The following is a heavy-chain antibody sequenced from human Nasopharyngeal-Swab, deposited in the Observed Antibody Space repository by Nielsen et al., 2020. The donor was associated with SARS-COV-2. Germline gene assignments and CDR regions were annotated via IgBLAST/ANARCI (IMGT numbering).Heavy chain of an antibody. V-gene: IGHV3-9*01. CDR1: GFTFDDYA. CDR3: AKWSGSRHSGSYYPLGGGMDV. Sequence: GGSLRLSCAASGFTFDDYAMHWVRQAPGKGLEWVSGISWNSGSIGYADSVKGRFTISRDNAKNSLYLQMNSLRAEDTALYYCAKWSGSRHSGSYYPLGGGMDVWGQGTTVTVSS. J-gene: IGHJ6*02. CDR2: ISWNSGSI. D-gene: IGHD3-10*01.